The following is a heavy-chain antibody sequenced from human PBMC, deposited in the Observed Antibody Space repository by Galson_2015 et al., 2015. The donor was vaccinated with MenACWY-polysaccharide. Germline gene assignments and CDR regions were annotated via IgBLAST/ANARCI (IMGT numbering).Heavy chain of an antibody. J-gene: IGHJ3*02. V-gene: IGHV3-30-3*01. CDR3: ARDGGYCGGDCYGAFDI. CDR2: ISYDGSNK. CDR1: GFTFSSYA. Sequence: SLRLSCVASGFTFSSYAMHWVRQAPGKGLEWVAVISYDGSNKYYADSVKGRFTISRDNSKNTLYLQMNSLRAEDTAVYYCARDGGYCGGDCYGAFDIWGQGTMVTVSS. D-gene: IGHD2-21*02.